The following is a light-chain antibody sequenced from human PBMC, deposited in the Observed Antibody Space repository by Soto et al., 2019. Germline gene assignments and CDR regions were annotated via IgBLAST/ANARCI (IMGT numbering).Light chain of an antibody. J-gene: IGKJ5*01. CDR2: GAS. V-gene: IGKV3-15*01. CDR3: KQCNARRQMT. CDR1: QSISSN. Sequence: EIVMTQSPATLSVSPGERATLSYRASQSISSNVGGYQQIPGQAPRLLIYGASTRATGIPARFSGSGSGTEFTLTIIGLDSEESAVYYCKQCNARRQMTFGQGTRLEIK.